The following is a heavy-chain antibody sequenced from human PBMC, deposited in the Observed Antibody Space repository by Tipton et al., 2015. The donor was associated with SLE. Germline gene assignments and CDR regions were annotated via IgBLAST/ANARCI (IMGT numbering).Heavy chain of an antibody. CDR3: ARCGGGYGMDV. J-gene: IGHJ6*02. CDR1: GGSISSYY. Sequence: TLPLTCTVSGGSISSYYWSWIRQPPGKGLEWIGYIYYSGSTNYNPSLMSRVTISVDTSKNQFTLKLNSVTTADTAVYYCARCGGGYGMDVWGQGTTVTVSS. V-gene: IGHV4-59*07. CDR2: IYYSGST. D-gene: IGHD2-21*01.